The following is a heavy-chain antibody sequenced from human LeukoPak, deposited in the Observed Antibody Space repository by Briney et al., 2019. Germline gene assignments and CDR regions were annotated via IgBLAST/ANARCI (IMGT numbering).Heavy chain of an antibody. CDR1: GDSLSIYY. CDR2: RNISGNA. Sequence: PSETLSLTCTVSGDSLSIYYWSLIRQPAGKGLEWIGRRNISGNAKYNASLQSRVTMSVDPSKNQFSLLMFSVTAADTAVYYCARDFCGAGCYGQRFYFDNWGQGALVTVSS. D-gene: IGHD2-21*02. J-gene: IGHJ4*02. V-gene: IGHV4-4*07. CDR3: ARDFCGAGCYGQRFYFDN.